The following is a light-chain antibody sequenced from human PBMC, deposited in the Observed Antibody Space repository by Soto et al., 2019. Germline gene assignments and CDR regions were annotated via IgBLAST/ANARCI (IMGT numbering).Light chain of an antibody. V-gene: IGKV2-28*01. CDR3: MQSQQTPPT. CDR2: FGS. CDR1: QSLLQSNGYNY. Sequence: DIVMTQSPLSLPVTPGEPASISCSSSQSLLQSNGYNYLDWYLQKPVQSPQLLIFFGSYRASGVPHRFSGSGSGTDFTLKIRSVEAEDVGIYCWMQSQQTPPTFGQGTRVEIK. J-gene: IGKJ1*01.